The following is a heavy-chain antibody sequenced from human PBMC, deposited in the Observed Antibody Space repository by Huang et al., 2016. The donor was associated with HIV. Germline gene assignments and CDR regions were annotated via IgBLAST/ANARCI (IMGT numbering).Heavy chain of an antibody. D-gene: IGHD3-22*01. CDR2: IYYSGSP. V-gene: IGHV4-39*01. CDR3: ARRQGSGYYFYFDY. J-gene: IGHJ4*02. Sequence: QLQLHESGPGLVKPSDTLSLNCTISGGSIKSRNYYWGWVRQAPGKGLEWIGDIYYSGSPYDNPSLRRRVSLSVDTSKNQVTLKVNAVIAADTAVYYCARRQGSGYYFYFDYWGRGIPVTVSA. CDR1: GGSIKSRNYY.